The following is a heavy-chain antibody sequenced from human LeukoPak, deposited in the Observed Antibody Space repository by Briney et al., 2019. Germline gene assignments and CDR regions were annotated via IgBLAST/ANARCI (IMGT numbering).Heavy chain of an antibody. CDR1: GFTFSSYS. J-gene: IGHJ5*01. V-gene: IGHV3-48*02. Sequence: GGCLRLSCAASGFTFSSYSMNWVRQAPGKGLEWVSFITSSSGTIYYADSVKGRFTISRDNAKNSLYLQMNSLRDDDTAVYYCAKDAGSYTIGNWFDPWGQRTLPTVSS. CDR3: AKDAGSYTIGNWFDP. CDR2: ITSSSGTI. D-gene: IGHD1-26*01.